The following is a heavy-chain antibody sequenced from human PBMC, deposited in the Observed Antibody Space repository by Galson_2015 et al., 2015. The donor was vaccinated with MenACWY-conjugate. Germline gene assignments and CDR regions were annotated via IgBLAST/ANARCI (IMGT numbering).Heavy chain of an antibody. V-gene: IGHV4-59*11. Sequence: ETLSLTCTVFGASITSHYWSWFRQPPGKGLEWIAYIRDTGSLKDNPSLKSRVTMSADKSNNQFSLRLISVTAADTAVYYCARRLRSDCYCFQHWGQGTLVTVSS. D-gene: IGHD2-21*02. J-gene: IGHJ1*01. CDR1: GASITSHY. CDR3: ARRLRSDCYCFQH. CDR2: IRDTGSL.